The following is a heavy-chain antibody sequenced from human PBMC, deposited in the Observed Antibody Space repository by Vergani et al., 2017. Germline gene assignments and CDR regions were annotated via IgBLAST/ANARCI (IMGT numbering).Heavy chain of an antibody. J-gene: IGHJ4*02. V-gene: IGHV1-46*03. D-gene: IGHD3-9*01. Sequence: QVQVVPSGAEVKKSGASVKVSCKTSGYIFSNYYMHWVRKAPGQGLEWMGIINPSGGHTNYAQKFQGRVTMTRDTSTSTVYMELSSLRSEDTAIYYCARGDYGILTGYRYWGQGTLVTVSA. CDR3: ARGDYGILTGYRY. CDR2: INPSGGHT. CDR1: GYIFSNYY.